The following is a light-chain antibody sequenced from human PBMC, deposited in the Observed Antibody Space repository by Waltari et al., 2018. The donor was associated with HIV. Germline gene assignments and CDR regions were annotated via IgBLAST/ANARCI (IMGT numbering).Light chain of an antibody. J-gene: IGKJ4*01. V-gene: IGKV1-12*01. CDR2: WAS. Sequence: DIQMTQSPSSVSASVGDRVTITCRASQGISSWLAWYQQKPGKAPKLLIYWASTRESGVPDRFSGSGSGTDFTLTITSLQAEDVAVYYCQQYYTTPLTFGGGTKVEIK. CDR1: QGISSW. CDR3: QQYYTTPLT.